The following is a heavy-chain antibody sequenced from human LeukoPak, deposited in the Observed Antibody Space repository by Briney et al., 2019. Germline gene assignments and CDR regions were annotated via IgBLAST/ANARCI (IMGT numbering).Heavy chain of an antibody. CDR1: GGSISSYY. CDR3: ASHNGNPPTDFDY. Sequence: PSETLSLTCTVSGGSISSYYWSWIRQPPGKGLEWVGSIYYSGSTYYNPSLKSRVTISVDTSKNQFSLKLSSVTAADMAVYYCASHNGNPPTDFDYWGQGTLVTVSS. J-gene: IGHJ4*02. V-gene: IGHV4-39*01. D-gene: IGHD1-26*01. CDR2: IYYSGST.